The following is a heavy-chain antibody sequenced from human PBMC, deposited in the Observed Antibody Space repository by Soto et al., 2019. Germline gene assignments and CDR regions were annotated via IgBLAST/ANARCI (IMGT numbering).Heavy chain of an antibody. CDR2: ISYDGSNK. V-gene: IGHV3-30-3*01. J-gene: IGHJ3*02. CDR3: ARVILYTDYDYVWGSPDDAFDI. CDR1: GFTFSSYA. D-gene: IGHD3-16*01. Sequence: GGSLRLSCAASGFTFSSYAMHWVRQAPGKGLEWVAVISYDGSNKYYADSVKGRFTISRDNSKNTLYLQMNSLRAEDTAVCYCARVILYTDYDYVWGSPDDAFDIWGQGTMVTVSS.